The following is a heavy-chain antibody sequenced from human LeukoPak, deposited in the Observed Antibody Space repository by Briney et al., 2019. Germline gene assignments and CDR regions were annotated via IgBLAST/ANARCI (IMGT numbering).Heavy chain of an antibody. J-gene: IGHJ4*02. CDR2: IKRKIDGGTT. D-gene: IGHD3-22*01. V-gene: IGHV3-15*01. Sequence: PGGSLILSCAASGITFSKAWMSWVRQAPGKGLEWVGRIKRKIDGGTTDYAAPVKGRFTISRDDSENTLYLQMNSLKTEDTAVYFCITGQGFYYDSSGPIDYWGRGTLVTVSS. CDR1: GITFSKAW. CDR3: ITGQGFYYDSSGPIDY.